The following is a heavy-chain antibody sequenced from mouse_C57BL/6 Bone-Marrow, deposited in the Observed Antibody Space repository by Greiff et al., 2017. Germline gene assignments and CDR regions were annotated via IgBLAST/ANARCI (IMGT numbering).Heavy chain of an antibody. CDR1: GFTFSDYG. Sequence: EVQLVESGGGLVQPGGSLKLSCAASGFTFSDYGMAWVRQAPRKGPEWVAFISNLAYSIYYADTVTGRFTISRENAKNTLYLEMSSLRSEDTAMYYCARQGDYEGAWCAYWGQGTLVTVSA. CDR2: ISNLAYSI. CDR3: ARQGDYEGAWCAY. J-gene: IGHJ3*01. D-gene: IGHD2-4*01. V-gene: IGHV5-15*01.